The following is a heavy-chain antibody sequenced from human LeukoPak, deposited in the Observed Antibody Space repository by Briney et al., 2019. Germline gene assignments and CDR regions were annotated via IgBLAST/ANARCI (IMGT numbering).Heavy chain of an antibody. V-gene: IGHV3-21*01. CDR2: ISESGANT. D-gene: IGHD3-22*01. CDR3: AREYHDSSGYDY. J-gene: IGHJ4*02. Sequence: GGSLRLSCAASGFTFGNNGMSWVRQAPGKGLEWVSSISESGANTYYADSVKGRFTISRDNAKNSLYLQMNSLRAEDTAVYYCAREYHDSSGYDYWGQGTLVTVSS. CDR1: GFTFGNNG.